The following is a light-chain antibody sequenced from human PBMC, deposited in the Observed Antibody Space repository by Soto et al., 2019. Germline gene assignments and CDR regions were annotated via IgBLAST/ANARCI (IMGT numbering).Light chain of an antibody. J-gene: IGKJ2*01. CDR2: WAS. V-gene: IGKV4-1*01. CDR1: QSVLYSSNNKNY. Sequence: DIVMTQSPDSLAVSLGERATINCKSSQSVLYSSNNKNYLAWYQQKPGQPPKLLIYWASTRESGVPDQFSGSGSGTDFTLTISSLQAEDVAVYYCQQYYSTPRTFGQGTKLEIK. CDR3: QQYYSTPRT.